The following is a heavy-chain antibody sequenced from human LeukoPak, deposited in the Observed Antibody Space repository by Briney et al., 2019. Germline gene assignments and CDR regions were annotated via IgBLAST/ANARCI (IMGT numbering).Heavy chain of an antibody. CDR3: ARDLSPEAYYYGSGSLYYYMDV. V-gene: IGHV1-24*01. Sequence: GASVKVSCKVSGDTLSDVSIHWVRQAPGKGLEWMGSFEAEDGERIYAQKFEGRVIMTEDTSTDTAYMEMSRLTSEDTAVYYCARDLSPEAYYYGSGSLYYYMDVWGKGTTVTVSS. D-gene: IGHD3-10*01. CDR2: FEAEDGER. J-gene: IGHJ6*03. CDR1: GDTLSDVS.